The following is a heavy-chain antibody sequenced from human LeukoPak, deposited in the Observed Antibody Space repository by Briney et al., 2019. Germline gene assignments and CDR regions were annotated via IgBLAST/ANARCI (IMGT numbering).Heavy chain of an antibody. Sequence: SETLSLTCTVSGGSISSYYWSWIRQPPGKGLEWVGYIYYSGSTNYNPSLKSRVTISVDTSKNQFSLKLSSVTAADTAVYYCARGGPLWSGESRRFDPWGQGTLVTVSS. CDR3: ARGGPLWSGESRRFDP. V-gene: IGHV4-59*01. CDR2: IYYSGST. D-gene: IGHD3-10*01. J-gene: IGHJ5*02. CDR1: GGSISSYY.